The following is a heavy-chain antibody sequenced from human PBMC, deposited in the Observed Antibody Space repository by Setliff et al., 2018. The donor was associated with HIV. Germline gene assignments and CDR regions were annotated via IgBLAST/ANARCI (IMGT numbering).Heavy chain of an antibody. V-gene: IGHV4-34*01. Sequence: PSETLSLTCAVYGGSFSGYYWSWIRQPPGKGLEWIGEINHSGRINCNPSLRSRVSVSRDMSSNQFSLRLTSVTAADMGVYYCARGRKKTLAVSGTRYFDFWGQGTLVTVSS. CDR2: INHSGRI. CDR3: ARGRKKTLAVSGTRYFDF. CDR1: GGSFSGYY. J-gene: IGHJ4*02. D-gene: IGHD6-19*01.